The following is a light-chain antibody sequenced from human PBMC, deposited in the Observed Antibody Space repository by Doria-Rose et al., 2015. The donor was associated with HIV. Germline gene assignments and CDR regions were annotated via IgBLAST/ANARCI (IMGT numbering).Light chain of an antibody. V-gene: IGKV1-33*01. CDR2: DAP. Sequence: TQSPSSRPGSAGGRATLNCHDTHAISDNLHCYQQKPGKAPKLLIYDAPNLETGVPSRFSGSGSGTDFTFTISSLQPEDIATYYCQQYDNLPQLTVGGGNKGESK. CDR3: QQYDNLPQLT. CDR1: HAISDN. J-gene: IGKJ4*01.